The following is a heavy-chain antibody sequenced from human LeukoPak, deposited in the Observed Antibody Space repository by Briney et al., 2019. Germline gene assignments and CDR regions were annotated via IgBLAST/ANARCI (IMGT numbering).Heavy chain of an antibody. CDR3: ARGGLAANLDY. V-gene: IGHV4-34*01. CDR2: INHSGST. CDR1: GGSFSGYY. J-gene: IGHJ4*02. Sequence: SETLSPTCAVYGGSFSGYYWSWIRQPPGKGLEWIGEINHSGSTNYNPSLKSRVTISVDTSKNQFSLKLSSVTAADTAVYYCARGGLAANLDYWGQGTLVTVSS.